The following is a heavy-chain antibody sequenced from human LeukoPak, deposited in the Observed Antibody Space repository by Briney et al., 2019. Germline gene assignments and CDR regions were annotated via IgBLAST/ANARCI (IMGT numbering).Heavy chain of an antibody. D-gene: IGHD4-23*01. Sequence: PGGSLRLSCAASGFTFDDYTMHWVRQAPGKGLEWISLISWDGGGTYYADSVKGRFTISRDNSNNSLYLQMHSLKTEDTAFYYCAKKGYSGNSGGAYFDYWGQGTLVTVSS. J-gene: IGHJ4*02. CDR2: ISWDGGGT. CDR1: GFTFDDYT. CDR3: AKKGYSGNSGGAYFDY. V-gene: IGHV3-43*01.